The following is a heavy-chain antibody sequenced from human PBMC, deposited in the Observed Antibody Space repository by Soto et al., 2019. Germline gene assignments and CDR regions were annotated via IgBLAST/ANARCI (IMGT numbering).Heavy chain of an antibody. J-gene: IGHJ3*02. D-gene: IGHD6-13*01. V-gene: IGHV3-21*01. Sequence: EVQLVESGGGLVKPGGSLRLSCAASGFTFSNSIINWVRQAPGQGLEWVSSISGSSDFLYYADSVKGRFTISRDTATNSLYLQMNSLRAEDTAVYYCATSTWYAFDIWGQGTMFTVSS. CDR1: GFTFSNSI. CDR2: ISGSSDFL. CDR3: ATSTWYAFDI.